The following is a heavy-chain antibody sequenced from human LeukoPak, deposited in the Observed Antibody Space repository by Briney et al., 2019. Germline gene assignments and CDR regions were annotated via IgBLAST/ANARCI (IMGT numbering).Heavy chain of an antibody. Sequence: SETLSLTCTVSGGSISSSSYYWGWIRQPPGKGLEWIGSIYYSGSTYYNPPLKSRVTISVDTSKNQFSLKLSSVTAADTAVYYCVRTTTKFDYWGQGTLVTVSS. CDR2: IYYSGST. CDR1: GGSISSSSYY. V-gene: IGHV4-39*01. J-gene: IGHJ4*02. CDR3: VRTTTKFDY. D-gene: IGHD4-11*01.